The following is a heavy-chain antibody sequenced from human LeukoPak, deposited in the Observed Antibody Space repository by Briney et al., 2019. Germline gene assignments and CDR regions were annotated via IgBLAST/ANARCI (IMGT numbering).Heavy chain of an antibody. CDR2: IYYSGNT. J-gene: IGHJ4*02. CDR1: GVSISNYY. CDR3: ARRGGHSSGWYGTYYFDY. D-gene: IGHD6-19*01. Sequence: SETLSLTCTVSGVSISNYYWSWIRQPPGKGLEWIGYIYYSGNTNYNPSLKSRVTISEDTSKNQFSLRLNSVTAADTAVYYCARRGGHSSGWYGTYYFDYWGQGTLVTVSS. V-gene: IGHV4-59*08.